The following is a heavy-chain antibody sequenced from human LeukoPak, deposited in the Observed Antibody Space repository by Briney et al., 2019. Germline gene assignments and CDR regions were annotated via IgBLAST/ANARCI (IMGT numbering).Heavy chain of an antibody. CDR2: ISYDGSNK. CDR3: AKSYYYDSVGYFDL. CDR1: GFTFSSYG. V-gene: IGHV3-30*18. J-gene: IGHJ2*01. D-gene: IGHD3-22*01. Sequence: GGSLRLSCAASGFTFSSYGMHWVRQAPGKGLEWVAVISYDGSNKYYADSVKGRFTISRDNSKNTLYLQMNSLRAEDTAVYYCAKSYYYDSVGYFDLWGRGTLVTVSS.